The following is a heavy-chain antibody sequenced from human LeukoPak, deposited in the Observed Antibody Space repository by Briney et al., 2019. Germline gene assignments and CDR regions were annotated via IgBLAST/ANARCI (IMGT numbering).Heavy chain of an antibody. CDR1: GYTFTSYG. Sequence: ASVKVSCKASGYTFTSYGMSWVRQAPGQGLEWMGWINAYNGNTNYAQKLQGRVTMTADTSTSTVYMDLRSLRSDDTAVYFCARDSGGSYYYWGQGTLVTVSS. V-gene: IGHV1-18*01. J-gene: IGHJ4*02. CDR2: INAYNGNT. CDR3: ARDSGGSYYY. D-gene: IGHD1-26*01.